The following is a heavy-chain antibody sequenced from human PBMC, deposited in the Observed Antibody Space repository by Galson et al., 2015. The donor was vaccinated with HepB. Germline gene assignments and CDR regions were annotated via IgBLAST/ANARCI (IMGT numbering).Heavy chain of an antibody. J-gene: IGHJ3*02. CDR3: AADPPYGAQDDAFDI. V-gene: IGHV1-58*01. CDR1: GFTFTSSA. D-gene: IGHD4-17*01. CDR2: IVVGSGNT. Sequence: SVKVSCKASGFTFTSSAVQWVRQARGQRLEWIGWIVVGSGNTNYAQKFQERVTITRDMSTSTAYMELSSLRSEDTAVYYCAADPPYGAQDDAFDIWGQGTMVTVSS.